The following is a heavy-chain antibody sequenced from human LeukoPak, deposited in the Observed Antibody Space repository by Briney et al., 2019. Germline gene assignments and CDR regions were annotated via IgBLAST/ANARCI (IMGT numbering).Heavy chain of an antibody. CDR1: GFTFDDYA. CDR2: ISWNSGSI. V-gene: IGHV3-9*01. CDR3: AKEYYYDSSGYNDYFDY. J-gene: IGHJ4*02. D-gene: IGHD3-22*01. Sequence: PGRSLRLSCAASGFTFDDYAMHWGRQAPGKGLEWVSGISWNSGSIGYADSVKGRFTISRDNAKNSLYLQMNSLRAEDTAVYYCAKEYYYDSSGYNDYFDYWGQGTLVTVSS.